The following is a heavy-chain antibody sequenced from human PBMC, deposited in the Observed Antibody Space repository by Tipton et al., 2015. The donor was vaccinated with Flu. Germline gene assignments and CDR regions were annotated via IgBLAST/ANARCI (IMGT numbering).Heavy chain of an antibody. CDR2: IYPDDSET. CDR1: GYPFYGHW. V-gene: IGHV5-51*01. D-gene: IGHD1-14*01. J-gene: IGHJ5*02. CDR3: ARYNSPSFVGNSFDP. Sequence: QLVQSGAEVKKPGESLKISCQGSGYPFYGHWIAWVRLMPGKGLEFMGIIYPDDSETRYSPSFQGQVTISADKSISTAYLQWSGLRASDTAMYYCARYNSPSFVGNSFDPWGQGTLVTVSS.